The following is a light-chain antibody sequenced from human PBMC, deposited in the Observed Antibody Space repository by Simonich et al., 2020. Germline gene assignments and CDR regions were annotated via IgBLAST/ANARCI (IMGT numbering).Light chain of an antibody. CDR1: SSDVGGYNY. CDR2: EGS. Sequence: QSALTQPPSASGSPGQSFTISCTGTSSDVGGYNYVSWYQQHPGKAPQLMIYEGSKRPSGVPDRFSGSKSGNTASLTVSGLQAEDEADYYCSSYAGSNLWVFGGGTKLTVL. J-gene: IGLJ3*02. V-gene: IGLV2-8*01. CDR3: SSYAGSNLWV.